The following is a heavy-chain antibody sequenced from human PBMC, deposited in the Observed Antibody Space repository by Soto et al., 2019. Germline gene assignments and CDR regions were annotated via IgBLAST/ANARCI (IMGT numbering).Heavy chain of an antibody. D-gene: IGHD4-17*01. Sequence: SETLSLTCSVSGGSVSDKTYYWSWIRQPPGKRLEWIGYVYYSGTTNYNPSLKSRVTISVDLSKNRFSLRLSSVTTADPALYYCARTTAVPNTLRSRYFFDYWGQGTLVTVSS. CDR1: GGSVSDKTYY. CDR2: VYYSGTT. CDR3: ARTTAVPNTLRSRYFFDY. V-gene: IGHV4-61*01. J-gene: IGHJ4*02.